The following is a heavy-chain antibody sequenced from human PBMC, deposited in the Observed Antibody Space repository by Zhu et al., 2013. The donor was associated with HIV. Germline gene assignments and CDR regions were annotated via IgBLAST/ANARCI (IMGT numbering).Heavy chain of an antibody. Sequence: QVQLVQSGAEVKKPGASVKVSCKASGYTFTSYGISWVRQAPGQGLEWMGWISAYNGNTNYAQKLQGRVTMTTDTSTSTAYMELRSLRSDDTAVYYCARDSAYMITFGGVIAFNPADYWGQGTLVTVSS. CDR3: ARDSAYMITFGGVIAFNPADY. CDR1: GYTFTSYG. V-gene: IGHV1-18*01. J-gene: IGHJ4*02. D-gene: IGHD3-16*02. CDR2: ISAYNGNT.